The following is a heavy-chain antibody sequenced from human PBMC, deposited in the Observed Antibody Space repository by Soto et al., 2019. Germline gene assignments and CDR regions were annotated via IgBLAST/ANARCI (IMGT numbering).Heavy chain of an antibody. J-gene: IGHJ5*02. CDR1: GGSISSSSYY. CDR3: ARIHAVHNWFDP. CDR2: IYYSGST. V-gene: IGHV4-39*01. Sequence: SETLSLTCTVSGGSISSSSYYWGWIRQPPGKGLEWIGSIYYSGSTYYNPSLKSRVTISVDTSKNQFSLKLSSVTAADTAVYYCARIHAVHNWFDPWGQGTLVTVSS.